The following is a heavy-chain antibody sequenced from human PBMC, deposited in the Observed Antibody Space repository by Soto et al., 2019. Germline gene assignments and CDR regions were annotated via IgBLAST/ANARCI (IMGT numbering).Heavy chain of an antibody. CDR3: ARDITGGIAAAGSSC. CDR1: GFTFSSYW. CDR2: INSDGSST. V-gene: IGHV3-74*01. Sequence: GGSLRLSCAASGFTFSSYWMHWVRQAPGKGLVWVSRINSDGSSTSYADSVKGRFTISRDNAKNTLYLQMNSLRAEDTAVYYCARDITGGIAAAGSSCWGQGTLVTVSS. D-gene: IGHD6-13*01. J-gene: IGHJ4*02.